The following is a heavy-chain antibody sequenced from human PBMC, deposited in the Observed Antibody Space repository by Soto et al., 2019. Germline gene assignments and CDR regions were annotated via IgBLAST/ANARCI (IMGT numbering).Heavy chain of an antibody. CDR3: AKGDYWFDP. D-gene: IGHD2-21*02. V-gene: IGHV4-30-2*01. Sequence: SETLSLTCAVSGGSISSGGYSWSWIRQPPGKGLEWIGYIYHSGSTYYNPSLKSRVTISVDRSKNQFSLKLSSVTAADTAVYYCAKGDYWFDPWGQGTLVTVSS. J-gene: IGHJ5*02. CDR2: IYHSGST. CDR1: GGSISSGGYS.